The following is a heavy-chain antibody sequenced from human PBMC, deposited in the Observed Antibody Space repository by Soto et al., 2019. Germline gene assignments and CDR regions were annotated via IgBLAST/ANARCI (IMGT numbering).Heavy chain of an antibody. CDR2: IYHSGAT. V-gene: IGHV4-39*07. J-gene: IGHJ4*02. CDR3: ARVPPNYDILTGYRPFDY. CDR1: GDSIRSAHYF. D-gene: IGHD3-9*01. Sequence: SETLSLTCSVFGDSIRSAHYFWGWVRQPPGKGLEWIGSIYHSGATFYDPYLRSRVTLSVDTTNNQFSLRLSSVTAADTAVYYCARVPPNYDILTGYRPFDYWGQGTLVTVSS.